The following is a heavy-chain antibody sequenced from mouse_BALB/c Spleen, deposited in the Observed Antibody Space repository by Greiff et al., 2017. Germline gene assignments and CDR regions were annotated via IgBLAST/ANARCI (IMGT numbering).Heavy chain of an antibody. V-gene: IGHV1-7*01. J-gene: IGHJ2*01. CDR3: ARSPFTTRYFDY. CDR1: GYTFTSYW. D-gene: IGHD1-1*01. CDR2: INPSTGYT. Sequence: VQLQQSGAELAKPGASVKMSCKASGYTFTSYWMHWVKQRPGQGLEWIGYINPSTGYTEYNQKFKDKATLTADKSSSTAYMQLSSLTSEDSAVYYCARSPFTTRYFDYWGQGTTLTVSS.